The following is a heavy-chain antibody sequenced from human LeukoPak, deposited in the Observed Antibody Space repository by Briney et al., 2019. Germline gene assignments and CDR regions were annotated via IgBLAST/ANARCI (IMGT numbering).Heavy chain of an antibody. CDR3: AREPGVVRGMDV. CDR2: INHSGST. Sequence: SETLSLTCAVYGGSFSGYYWSWIRQPPGKGLEWIGEINHSGSTNYNPSLKSRVTISVDTSKNQFSLKLSSVTAADTAVYYCAREPGVVRGMDVWGKGTTVTVSS. D-gene: IGHD3-10*01. J-gene: IGHJ6*03. V-gene: IGHV4-34*01. CDR1: GGSFSGYY.